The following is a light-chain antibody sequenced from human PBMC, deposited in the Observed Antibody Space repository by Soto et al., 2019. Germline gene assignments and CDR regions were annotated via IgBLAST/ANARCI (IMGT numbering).Light chain of an antibody. CDR2: EVN. Sequence: QSVLTQPASVSGSPGQSITISCTGTSSDVGDYNYVSWYQQHPGKAPKLMIYEVNNRPSGVSNRFSGSKSGNTASLTISGLQAEDEGDYYCSSYTSSSTPVVFGGGTKLTVL. CDR1: SSDVGDYNY. V-gene: IGLV2-14*01. J-gene: IGLJ2*01. CDR3: SSYTSSSTPVV.